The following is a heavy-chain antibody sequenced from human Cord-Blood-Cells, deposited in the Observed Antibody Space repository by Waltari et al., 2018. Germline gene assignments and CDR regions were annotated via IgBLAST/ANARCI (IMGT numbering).Heavy chain of an antibody. J-gene: IGHJ4*02. CDR1: GFTFSSYW. D-gene: IGHD3-3*01. Sequence: EVQLVESGGGLVQPGGSLRLSCAASGFTFSSYWMSWVRQAPGKGLEWVANIKQDGSEKYYVDSVKGRFTISRDNAKNSLYLQMNSLRAEDTAVYYCATRRNDFWSGYPFDYWGQGTLVTVSS. V-gene: IGHV3-7*01. CDR3: ATRRNDFWSGYPFDY. CDR2: IKQDGSEK.